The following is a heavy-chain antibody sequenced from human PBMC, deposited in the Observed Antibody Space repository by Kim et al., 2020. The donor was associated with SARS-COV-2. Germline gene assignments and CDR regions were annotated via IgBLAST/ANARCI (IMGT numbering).Heavy chain of an antibody. V-gene: IGHV4-34*01. Sequence: SETLSLTCAVYGGSFSGYYWSWIRQPPGKGLEWIGEINHSGSTNYNPSLKSRVTISVDTSKNQFSLKLSSVTAADTAVYYCARGHLYYYDSSGYYPYYYYGMDVWGQGTTVTVSS. J-gene: IGHJ6*02. CDR2: INHSGST. CDR1: GGSFSGYY. D-gene: IGHD3-22*01. CDR3: ARGHLYYYDSSGYYPYYYYGMDV.